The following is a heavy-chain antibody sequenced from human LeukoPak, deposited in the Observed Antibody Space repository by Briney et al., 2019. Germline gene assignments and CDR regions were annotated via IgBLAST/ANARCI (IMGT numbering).Heavy chain of an antibody. CDR1: VYTFIIYD. D-gene: IGHD2-2*01. V-gene: IGHV1-8*03. CDR2: MNLNSGNT. J-gene: IGHJ4*02. Sequence: GASVNVPCTPSVYTFIIYDINMVRQAPGQGLEWMGWMNLNSGNTGYAQKFQGRVTTTTNTSISTAYMELSSLRSDDPAVYYCARSPGCTSTSCPYYFSYGGEGTLVTVSS. CDR3: ARSPGCTSTSCPYYFSY.